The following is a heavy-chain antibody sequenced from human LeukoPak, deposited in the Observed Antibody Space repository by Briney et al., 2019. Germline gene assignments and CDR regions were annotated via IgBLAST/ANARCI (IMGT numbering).Heavy chain of an antibody. CDR3: AISGYCSSTSCYRKPLYYMDV. CDR2: IYSGGST. V-gene: IGHV3-53*01. CDR1: GFTVSSNY. D-gene: IGHD2-2*01. Sequence: GGSLRLSCAASGFTVSSNYMSWVRQAPGKGLEWVSVIYSGGSTYYADSVKGRFTISRDNSKNTLYLQMNSLRAEDTAVYYCAISGYCSSTSCYRKPLYYMDVWGKGTTVTVSS. J-gene: IGHJ6*03.